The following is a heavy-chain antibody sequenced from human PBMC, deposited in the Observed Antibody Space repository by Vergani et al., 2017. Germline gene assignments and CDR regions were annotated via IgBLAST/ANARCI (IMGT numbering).Heavy chain of an antibody. CDR1: GGSFSGYY. J-gene: IGHJ4*02. CDR3: ARHIAAAGTFDY. V-gene: IGHV4-34*11. CDR2: IYYSGTT. Sequence: QVQLQQWGAGLLKPSETLSLTCAVYGGSFSGYYWGWIRQPPGKGLEWIAYIYYSGTTNYNPSLKSRVTISIDTSKNQFSLKLSSVTAADTAIYYCARHIAAAGTFDYWGQGTLVTVSS. D-gene: IGHD6-13*01.